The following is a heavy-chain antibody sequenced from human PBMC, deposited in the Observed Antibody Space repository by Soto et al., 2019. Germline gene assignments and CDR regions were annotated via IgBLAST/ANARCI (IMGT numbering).Heavy chain of an antibody. CDR2: ISYDGSNK. J-gene: IGHJ5*02. V-gene: IGHV3-30-3*01. D-gene: IGHD6-6*01. CDR3: ARELSASGNCFDP. CDR1: GFTFSSYA. Sequence: QVQLVESGGGVVQPGRSLRLSCAASGFTFSSYAMHWVRQAPGKGLEWVAVISYDGSNKYYADSVKGRFTISRDNSKNTLYLQMNSLRAEDTAVYYCARELSASGNCFDPWGQGTLVTVSS.